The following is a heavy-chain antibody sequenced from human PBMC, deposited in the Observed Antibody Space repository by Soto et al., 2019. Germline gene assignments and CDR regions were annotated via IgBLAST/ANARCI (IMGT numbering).Heavy chain of an antibody. D-gene: IGHD3-9*01. V-gene: IGHV4-30-2*01. CDR3: ARHPYGLRYFDWLLSI. CDR2: IYHSGST. Sequence: SETLSLTCAVSGGSISSGGYSWSWIRQPPGKGLEWIGYIYHSGSTYYNPSLKSRVTISVDRSKNQFSLKLSSVTAADTAVYYCARHPYGLRYFDWLLSIWGQGTLVTVSS. J-gene: IGHJ4*02. CDR1: GGSISSGGYS.